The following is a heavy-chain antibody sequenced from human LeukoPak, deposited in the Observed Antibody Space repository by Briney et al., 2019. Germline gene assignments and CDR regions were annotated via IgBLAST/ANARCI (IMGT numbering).Heavy chain of an antibody. J-gene: IGHJ4*02. CDR3: VCYGIAPPY. V-gene: IGHV3-74*01. Sequence: GGSLRLSCEASGFTFSSYWMHWVRQAPAKGPEWVSRIQNDGSSTVYADSVKGRFTISKDNAKNTLYLQMNTLRVEDTAVYYCVCYGIAPPYWGQGTLVTVSS. D-gene: IGHD2-8*01. CDR1: GFTFSSYW. CDR2: IQNDGSST.